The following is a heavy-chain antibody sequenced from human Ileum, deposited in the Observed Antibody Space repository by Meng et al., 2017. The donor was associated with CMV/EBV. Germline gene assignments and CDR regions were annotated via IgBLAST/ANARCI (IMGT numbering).Heavy chain of an antibody. CDR2: INPNSGGT. CDR1: AYTFPGHY. V-gene: IGHV1-2*02. CDR3: ARRDCSATSCYPYGFDP. D-gene: IGHD2-2*01. Sequence: ASAKVTCKASAYTFPGHYIHWVRQAPGQGPEGRGWINPNSGGTNYAEKFQGRVTMTRDTSNNTAYMEQSRLKSDDTAVYYCARRDCSATSCYPYGFDPWGQGTQVTVSS. J-gene: IGHJ5*02.